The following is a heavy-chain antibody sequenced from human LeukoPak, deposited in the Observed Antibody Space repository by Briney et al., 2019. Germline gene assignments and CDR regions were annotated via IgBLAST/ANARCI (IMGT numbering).Heavy chain of an antibody. CDR2: ISSSGSYI. J-gene: IGHJ4*02. CDR1: AFTFSSYS. D-gene: IGHD5-12*01. CDR3: ARGPSGYHNT. Sequence: GGSLRLSCAASAFTFSSYSVNWVRQAPGKGLERVSSISSSGSYIYYADSVKGRFTISRDNAKNSLYLQMNSLRAEDTAVYYCARGPSGYHNTGGQGTLVTVSS. V-gene: IGHV3-21*01.